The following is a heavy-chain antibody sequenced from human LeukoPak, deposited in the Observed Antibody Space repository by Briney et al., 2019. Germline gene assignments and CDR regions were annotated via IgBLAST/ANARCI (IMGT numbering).Heavy chain of an antibody. D-gene: IGHD4-17*01. CDR3: ARDGYGDYFNWFDP. CDR2: INPNSGGT. J-gene: IGHJ5*02. V-gene: IGHV1-2*02. CDR1: GYTFTGYY. Sequence: ASVKISCKASGYTFTGYYMHWVRQAPGQGLEWMGWINPNSGGTNYAQKFQGRVTMTRDTSISTAYMELSRLRSDDTAVYYCARDGYGDYFNWFDPWGQGTLVTVSS.